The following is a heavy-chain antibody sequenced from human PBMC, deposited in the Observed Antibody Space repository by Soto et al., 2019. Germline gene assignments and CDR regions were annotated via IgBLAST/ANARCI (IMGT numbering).Heavy chain of an antibody. J-gene: IGHJ6*02. CDR1: GYTFTSYG. V-gene: IGHV1-18*01. CDR3: ARGEVVATSGYYYGMDV. D-gene: IGHD5-12*01. Sequence: ASVKVSCKASGYTFTSYGISWVRQAPGQGLEWMGWISAYNGNTNYAQKLQGRVTMTTDTSTSTAYMELRSLRSDDTAVYYCARGEVVATSGYYYGMDVWGQGTTVTVSS. CDR2: ISAYNGNT.